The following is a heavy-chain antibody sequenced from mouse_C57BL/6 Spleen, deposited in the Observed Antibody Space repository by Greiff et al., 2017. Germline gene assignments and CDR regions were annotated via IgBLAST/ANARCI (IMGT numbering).Heavy chain of an antibody. J-gene: IGHJ2*01. Sequence: QVQLQQSGPELVKPGASVKISCKASGYAFSSSWMNWVKQRPGKGLEWIGRIYPGGGDTNYNGKFKGKATLTADKSSSTAYMQLSSLTSEDSAVYFCARASDSAGYVDDWCQGTTLTVSS. V-gene: IGHV1-82*01. CDR1: GYAFSSSW. CDR3: ARASDSAGYVDD. CDR2: IYPGGGDT. D-gene: IGHD3-2*02.